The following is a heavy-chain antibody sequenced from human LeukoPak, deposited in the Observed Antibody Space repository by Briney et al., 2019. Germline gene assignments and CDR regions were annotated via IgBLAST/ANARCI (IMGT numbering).Heavy chain of an antibody. Sequence: ASVTASCNLAGDTFTRFSIHCVRQAPGQGLEWMGIINPSGGSTSYAQKFQGRVTMTRDTSTSTVYMELSSLRSEDTAVYYCARGSWVCGQGTLVTVSS. D-gene: IGHD2-15*01. CDR2: INPSGGST. V-gene: IGHV1-46*01. CDR1: GDTFTRFS. J-gene: IGHJ4*02. CDR3: ARGSWV.